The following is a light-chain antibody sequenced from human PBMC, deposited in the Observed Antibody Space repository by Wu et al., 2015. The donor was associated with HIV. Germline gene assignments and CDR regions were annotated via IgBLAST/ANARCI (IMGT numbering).Light chain of an antibody. V-gene: IGKV1-39*01. J-gene: IGKJ4*01. CDR3: QQSYSTPIT. CDR2: AAS. Sequence: DIQMTQSPSSLSASVGDRVTITCRASQSISSYLNWYQQKPGKAPKLLIYAASSLQSGVPSRFSGSGSGTDFTLTISSLQPEDFATYYCQQSYSTPITFGGGTKVE. CDR1: QSISSY.